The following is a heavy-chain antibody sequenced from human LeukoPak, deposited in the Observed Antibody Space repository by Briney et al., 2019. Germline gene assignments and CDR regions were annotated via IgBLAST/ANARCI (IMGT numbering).Heavy chain of an antibody. CDR3: ARFGSGWYYFDY. D-gene: IGHD6-19*01. V-gene: IGHV4-61*02. CDR2: IYIHGSN. J-gene: IGHJ4*02. CDR1: GGSISSGSSY. Sequence: PSETLSLTCTVSGGSISSGSSYWSWIRQPAGKGLEWIGRIYIHGSNNYNPSLKSRVTMSVDTSKNQFSLKLSSVTTADTAVYYCARFGSGWYYFDYWGQGTLVTVSS.